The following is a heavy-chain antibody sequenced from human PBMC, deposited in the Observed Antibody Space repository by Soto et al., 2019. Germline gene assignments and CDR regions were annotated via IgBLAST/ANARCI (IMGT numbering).Heavy chain of an antibody. D-gene: IGHD6-13*01. V-gene: IGHV1-8*01. CDR1: GYTFTSYD. CDR2: MNPNSGNT. CDR3: ARSWSRSWYWFDP. Sequence: QVQLVQSGAEVKKPGASVKVSCTAPGYTFTSYDINWVRQATGQGLEWMGWMNPNSGNTGYAQKFQGRVTRTRNTSISTAYMELSSLRSEDTAVYYCARSWSRSWYWFDPWGQGPLVTVSS. J-gene: IGHJ5*02.